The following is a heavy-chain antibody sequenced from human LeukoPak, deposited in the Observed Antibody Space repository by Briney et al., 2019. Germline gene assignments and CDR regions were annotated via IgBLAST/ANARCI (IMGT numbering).Heavy chain of an antibody. CDR2: ISSSSSYI. V-gene: IGHV3-21*01. Sequence: PGGSLRLSCAASGFTFSSYSMTWVRQAPGKGLEWVSSISSSSSYIYYADSVKGRFTISRDNAKNSLYLQMNSLRAEDTAVYYCARGAADGYYFDYWGQGTLVTVSS. J-gene: IGHJ4*02. D-gene: IGHD6-25*01. CDR3: ARGAADGYYFDY. CDR1: GFTFSSYS.